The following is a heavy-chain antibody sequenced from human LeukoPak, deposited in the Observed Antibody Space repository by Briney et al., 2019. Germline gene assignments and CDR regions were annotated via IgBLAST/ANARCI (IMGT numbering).Heavy chain of an antibody. Sequence: GGSLRLSCAASGFTFSNFAMTWVPQTPGKGLEWVSSIVGSSSTYYADSLKGRFTISRGNAKNSLYLQMNSLRAEDTAVYYCARIGAGSSRDYWGQGTLVTVSS. CDR3: ARIGAGSSRDY. CDR2: IVGSSST. D-gene: IGHD6-13*01. J-gene: IGHJ4*02. CDR1: GFTFSNFA. V-gene: IGHV3-21*01.